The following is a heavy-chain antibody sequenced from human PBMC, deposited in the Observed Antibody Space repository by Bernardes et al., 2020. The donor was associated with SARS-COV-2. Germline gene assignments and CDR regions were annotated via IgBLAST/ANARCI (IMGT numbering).Heavy chain of an antibody. CDR1: GFTFRSYA. J-gene: IGHJ4*02. D-gene: IGHD4-17*01. CDR2: ISDSGGST. V-gene: IGHV3-23*01. Sequence: GGSLRLSCAASGFTFRSYAMTWVRQAPGKGLEWVSTISDSGGSTYYADSVKGRFTISRDNSKNSLYLQMNTLRVEDTAVYYCAKDWVDEYGGIDYWGQGTLVTVSS. CDR3: AKDWVDEYGGIDY.